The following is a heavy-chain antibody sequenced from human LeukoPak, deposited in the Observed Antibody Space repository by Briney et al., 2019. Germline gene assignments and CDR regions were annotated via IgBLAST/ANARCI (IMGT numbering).Heavy chain of an antibody. J-gene: IGHJ4*02. CDR2: IYYSGST. Sequence: PSETLSLTCTVSGGSISSYYWSWIRQPPGKGLEWIGYIYYSGSTNYNPSLKSRVTISVDTSKNQFSLKLSSVTVADTAVYYCARAEQWLPDYYFDYWGQGTLVTVFS. V-gene: IGHV4-59*01. CDR3: ARAEQWLPDYYFDY. D-gene: IGHD6-19*01. CDR1: GGSISSYY.